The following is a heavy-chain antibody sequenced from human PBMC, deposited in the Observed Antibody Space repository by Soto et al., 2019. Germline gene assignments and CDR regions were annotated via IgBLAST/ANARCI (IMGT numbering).Heavy chain of an antibody. Sequence: QVQLVESGGGVVQPGRSLRLSCAASGFTFSNYGMHWVRQAPGKGLVWVAVISDAGSNKYYADSVKGRFTKSRDNSKNTLYLRMDSLRAEDTAVYDGGEEWVYDSSGWSFDYWGQGTLVTVSS. CDR2: ISDAGSNK. J-gene: IGHJ4*02. CDR1: GFTFSNYG. V-gene: IGHV3-30*18. CDR3: GEEWVYDSSGWSFDY. D-gene: IGHD3-22*01.